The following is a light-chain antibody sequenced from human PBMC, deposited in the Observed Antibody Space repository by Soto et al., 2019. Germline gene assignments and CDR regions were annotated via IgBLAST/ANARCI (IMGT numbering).Light chain of an antibody. CDR1: SSDVGGYNY. CDR3: SSYTRSSTSYV. V-gene: IGLV2-14*01. CDR2: EVS. Sequence: QSLLTQPASVSGSPGQSITISCTGTSSDVGGYNYVSWYQQHPGKAPKLMIYEVSNRPSGVSNRFSGSKSGNTASLTISGLQAEDEADYYCSSYTRSSTSYVFGTGTKVTV. J-gene: IGLJ1*01.